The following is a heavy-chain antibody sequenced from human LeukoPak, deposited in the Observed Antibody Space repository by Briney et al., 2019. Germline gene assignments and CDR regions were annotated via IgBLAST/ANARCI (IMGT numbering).Heavy chain of an antibody. CDR3: AKQVAG. D-gene: IGHD5-12*01. J-gene: IGHJ4*02. CDR1: GFTFSSYS. V-gene: IGHV3-48*04. CDR2: ISSSRSTI. Sequence: GGSLRLSCAASGFTFSSYSMNWVRQAPGKGLEWVSYISSSRSTIYYADSVKGRFTISRDNAKNSLYLQMNSLRAEDTAVYYCAKQVAGWGQGTLVTVSS.